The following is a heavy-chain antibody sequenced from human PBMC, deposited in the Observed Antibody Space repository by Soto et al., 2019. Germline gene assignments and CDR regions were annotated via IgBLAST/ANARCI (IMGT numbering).Heavy chain of an antibody. V-gene: IGHV1-46*01. Sequence: ASVKVSCKVSGYTLTELSMHWVRQAPGKGLEWMGIINPSGGSTSYAQKFQGRVTMTRDTSTSTVYMELSSLRSEDTAVYYCARGFSTVTTDWGQGTLVTVYS. J-gene: IGHJ4*02. CDR2: INPSGGST. CDR3: ARGFSTVTTD. D-gene: IGHD4-17*01. CDR1: GYTLTELS.